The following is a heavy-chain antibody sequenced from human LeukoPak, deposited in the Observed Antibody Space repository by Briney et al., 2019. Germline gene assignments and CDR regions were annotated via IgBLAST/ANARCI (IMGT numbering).Heavy chain of an antibody. CDR1: GGSISSGRYY. J-gene: IGHJ4*02. Sequence: SQTLSLTCIVSGGSISSGRYYWSWIRQHPGEGLEWIGYIYNSGSTYYNPSLKSRVTISVDTSKNQFSLELSSVPVVHTAIYYCARGGPRYFDPIDFWGQGTLVTVSS. CDR2: IYNSGST. CDR3: ARGGPRYFDPIDF. V-gene: IGHV4-31*03. D-gene: IGHD3-9*01.